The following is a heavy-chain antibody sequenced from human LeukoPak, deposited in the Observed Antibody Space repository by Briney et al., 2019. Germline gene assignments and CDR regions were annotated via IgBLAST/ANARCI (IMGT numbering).Heavy chain of an antibody. V-gene: IGHV4-39*01. CDR2: IYYSGST. CDR3: ARRTTDIVVVPAADYFDY. Sequence: SETLSLTCTVSGGSISSSSYYWGWIRQPPGKGLEWIGSIYYSGSTYYNPSLKSRVTISVDTSKNQFSLKLSSVTAADTAVRYCARRTTDIVVVPAADYFDYWGQGTLVTVSS. D-gene: IGHD2-2*01. CDR1: GGSISSSSYY. J-gene: IGHJ4*02.